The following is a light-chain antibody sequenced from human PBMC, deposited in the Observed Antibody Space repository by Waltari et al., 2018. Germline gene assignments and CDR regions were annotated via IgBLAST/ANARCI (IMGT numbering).Light chain of an antibody. Sequence: EIVLIQSPAILSLSPGERATLSCRATHSISEYLAWYQQKPGQPPTLLIHDASTRAYGVPARFSGSGFGTDFTLTISNLEPEDSAVYYCQQRIDWPPVSFGGGTKVEIK. V-gene: IGKV3-11*01. CDR1: HSISEY. CDR3: QQRIDWPPVS. CDR2: DAS. J-gene: IGKJ4*01.